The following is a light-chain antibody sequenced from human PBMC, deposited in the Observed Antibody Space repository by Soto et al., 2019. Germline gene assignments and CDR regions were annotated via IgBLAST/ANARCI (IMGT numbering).Light chain of an antibody. J-gene: IGLJ1*01. CDR3: AAWDDSLNVVYV. Sequence: QSVLTQPPSASGTPGQRVTISCFGSSSNIGSNTVNWYQQLPGTAPKLLIYSNNQRPSGVPDRFSGSKSGTSASLAISGLQSEDEADYYCAAWDDSLNVVYVFGTGTKVTVL. CDR2: SNN. CDR1: SSNIGSNT. V-gene: IGLV1-44*01.